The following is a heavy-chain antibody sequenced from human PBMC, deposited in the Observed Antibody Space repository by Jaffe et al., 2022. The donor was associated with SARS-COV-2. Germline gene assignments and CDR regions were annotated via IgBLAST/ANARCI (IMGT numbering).Heavy chain of an antibody. CDR3: ARTRGEYSYSSERGWDY. CDR1: GGSSSSSSYY. D-gene: IGHD6-19*01. J-gene: IGHJ4*02. V-gene: IGHV4-39*01. Sequence: QLQLQESGPGLVKPSETLSLTCTVSGGSSSSSSYYWGWIRQPPGKGLEWIGSIYYSGSTYYNPSLKSRVTISVDTSKDQFSLKLSSVTAADTAVYYCARTRGEYSYSSERGWDYWGQGTLVTVSS. CDR2: IYYSGST.